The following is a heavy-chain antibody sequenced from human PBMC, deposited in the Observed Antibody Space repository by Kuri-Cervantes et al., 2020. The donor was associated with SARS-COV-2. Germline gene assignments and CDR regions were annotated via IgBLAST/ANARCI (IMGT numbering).Heavy chain of an antibody. CDR3: ARARIAAAGCNWFDP. J-gene: IGHJ5*02. CDR1: GGSISSGGYY. D-gene: IGHD6-13*01. CDR2: IYHSGST. V-gene: IGHV4-30-2*01. Sequence: SETLSLTCTVSGGSISSGGYYWSWIRQPPGKGLEWIGYIYHSGSTYYNPSLKSRVTISVDRSKNQFSLKLSSVTAADTAVYYCARARIAAAGCNWFDPWGQGTLVTVSS.